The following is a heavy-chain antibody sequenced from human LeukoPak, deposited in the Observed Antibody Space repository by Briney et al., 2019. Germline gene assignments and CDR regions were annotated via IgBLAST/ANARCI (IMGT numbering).Heavy chain of an antibody. D-gene: IGHD6-13*01. J-gene: IGHJ5*02. CDR3: ASGGSWYDRNWFDP. Sequence: GASVKVSCKASGYTFTSYDINWVRQATGQRLEWMGWMNPNSGNTGYAQKFQGRVTITRNTSISTAYMELSSLRSEDTAVYYCASGGSWYDRNWFDPWGQGTLVTVSS. V-gene: IGHV1-8*03. CDR2: MNPNSGNT. CDR1: GYTFTSYD.